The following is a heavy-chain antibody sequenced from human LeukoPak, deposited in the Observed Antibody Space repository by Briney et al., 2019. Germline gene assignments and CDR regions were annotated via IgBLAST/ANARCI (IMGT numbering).Heavy chain of an antibody. Sequence: KPSETLSLACTVSGGSISSYYWGWIRQPPGKGLEWVGSVFHSGNTYYNPSLKSRLTISADTSKNQFSLTLTSVTAADTAVYYCARDRSVGVLPAPPFDFWGQGTLVTVSS. J-gene: IGHJ4*02. CDR2: VFHSGNT. D-gene: IGHD6-6*01. V-gene: IGHV4-38-2*02. CDR1: GGSISSYY. CDR3: ARDRSVGVLPAPPFDF.